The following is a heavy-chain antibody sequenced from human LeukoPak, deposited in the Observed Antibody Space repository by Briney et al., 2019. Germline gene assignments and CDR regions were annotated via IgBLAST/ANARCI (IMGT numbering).Heavy chain of an antibody. CDR2: IIPILGTA. V-gene: IGHV1-69*05. J-gene: IGHJ5*02. CDR1: GGTFCSCA. D-gene: IGHD5-18*01. Sequence: GASVKVSFKGSGGTFCSCAISWVRRAPGQGLEWMGGIIPILGTANYAQKFQGRVTIPTDESTSTAYMELSRLRSEDTAVYYCARALMRGTAMAPYNWFDPWGQGTLVTVSS. CDR3: ARALMRGTAMAPYNWFDP.